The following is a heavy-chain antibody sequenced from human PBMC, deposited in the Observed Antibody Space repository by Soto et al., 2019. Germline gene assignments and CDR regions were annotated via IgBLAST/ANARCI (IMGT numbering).Heavy chain of an antibody. CDR3: ARGGEKGYIY. CDR1: GGSFSGYY. CDR2: IKYSGST. D-gene: IGHD3-16*02. V-gene: IGHV4-34*01. J-gene: IGHJ4*02. Sequence: QVQLPQWGAGLLKPSETLSLTCAVYGGSFSGYYWSWIRQPPGKGLEWIGEIKYSGSTKYNPSLKSRFTISVDTSKNQFSLKLSSVTAADTAVYYCARGGEKGYIYWGQGSLVTVSS.